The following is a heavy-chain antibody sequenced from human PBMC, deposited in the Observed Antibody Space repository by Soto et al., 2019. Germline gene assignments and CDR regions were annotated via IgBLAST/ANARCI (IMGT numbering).Heavy chain of an antibody. J-gene: IGHJ4*02. CDR3: SRDGGRHSGGIAY. D-gene: IGHD1-26*01. V-gene: IGHV1-69*01. CDR1: GGTFSSYS. CDR2: IIPIFGTA. Sequence: QVQLVQSGAEVKKPGSSVKVSCKASGGTFSSYSINWVRQAPGQGLEWMGEIIPIFGTANYAQKFQGRVTITADESMSTAYMELSSLRSEGTAVYCCSRDGGRHSGGIAYWGQGTVVPVSS.